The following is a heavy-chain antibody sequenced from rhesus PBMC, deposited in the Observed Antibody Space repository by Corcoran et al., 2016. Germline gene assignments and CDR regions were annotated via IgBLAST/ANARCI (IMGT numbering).Heavy chain of an antibody. CDR1: GGSISSDH. D-gene: IGHD3-9*01. J-gene: IGHJ4*01. Sequence: QVQLQESGPGLVKPSETLSLTCAVSGGSISSDHWSWIRQPPGKGLGWIGRIYATTGDTGSPPSLTGRVPISTDTSKNRFSLKLNAVTAADTAVYYCAGGAGDLLHRVEYWGQGVLVTVSS. CDR3: AGGAGDLLHRVEY. CDR2: IYATTGDT. V-gene: IGHV4-147*01.